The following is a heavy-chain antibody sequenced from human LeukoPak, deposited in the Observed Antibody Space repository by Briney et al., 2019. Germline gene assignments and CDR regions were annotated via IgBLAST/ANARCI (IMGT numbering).Heavy chain of an antibody. D-gene: IGHD5-12*01. CDR1: GYTFTGYY. J-gene: IGHJ4*02. Sequence: ASVTVSCTASGYTFTGYYMHWVRQAPGQGLEWMGWINPNSGGTNYAQKFQGRVTMTRDTSISTAYMELSRLRSDDTAVYYCARGQVSRDGYAHFDYWGQGTLVTVSS. CDR2: INPNSGGT. CDR3: ARGQVSRDGYAHFDY. V-gene: IGHV1-2*02.